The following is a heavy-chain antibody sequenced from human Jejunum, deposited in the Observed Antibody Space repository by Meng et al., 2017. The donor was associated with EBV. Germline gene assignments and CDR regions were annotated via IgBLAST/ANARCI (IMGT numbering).Heavy chain of an antibody. Sequence: QLQLQEPGPGLVKPSETLSLTCTVSGGSVNSGNVYWSWIRQPPGKGLEWIGYIYYSGSTNYIPSLKSRVTISLDTSKNQFSLKLSSVTAADTAVYYCAGLRYSGYDRAFDYWGQGALVTVSS. CDR2: IYYSGST. CDR3: AGLRYSGYDRAFDY. V-gene: IGHV4-61*01. J-gene: IGHJ4*02. D-gene: IGHD5-12*01. CDR1: GGSVNSGNVY.